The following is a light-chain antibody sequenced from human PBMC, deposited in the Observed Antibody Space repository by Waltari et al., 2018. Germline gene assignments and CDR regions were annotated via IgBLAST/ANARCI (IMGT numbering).Light chain of an antibody. Sequence: EIVMTQSPATLSVSPGERATLSCRASQSVSSKLAWYRQKPGQAPRLLIYHASTRATGIPARFSGSGSGTEFTLTISSLQSGDFAVYYCQHYNNGGKAFGQGTKLEIK. CDR2: HAS. J-gene: IGKJ2*01. V-gene: IGKV3-15*01. CDR3: QHYNNGGKA. CDR1: QSVSSK.